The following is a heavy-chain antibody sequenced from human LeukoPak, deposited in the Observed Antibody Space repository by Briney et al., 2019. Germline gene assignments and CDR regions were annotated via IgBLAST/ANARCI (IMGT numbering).Heavy chain of an antibody. V-gene: IGHV3-48*04. CDR3: ARAYCSGGSCYPFDY. Sequence: GGSLRLSCAASGFTFSIYNMNWVRQAPGKGLEWVSYISSSSTTIYYADSVKGRFTVSRDTAKNSLYLQMNSLRAEDTAVYYCARAYCSGGSCYPFDYWGQGTLVTVSS. J-gene: IGHJ4*02. CDR2: ISSSSTTI. D-gene: IGHD2-15*01. CDR1: GFTFSIYN.